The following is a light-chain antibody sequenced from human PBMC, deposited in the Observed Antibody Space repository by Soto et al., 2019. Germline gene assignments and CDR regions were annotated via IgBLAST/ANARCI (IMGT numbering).Light chain of an antibody. CDR1: QSISNY. V-gene: IGKV1-39*01. CDR2: AAS. CDR3: QQTYGMGT. Sequence: DIQLTQSPYFLSASVGDRVTITCRASQSISNYLNLYQQKPGKAPRLLIYAASTLQSGAPSRFSGNGSGTDFTLTISSLHPEDFATFYCQQTYGMGTFGHGTKVDIK. J-gene: IGKJ1*01.